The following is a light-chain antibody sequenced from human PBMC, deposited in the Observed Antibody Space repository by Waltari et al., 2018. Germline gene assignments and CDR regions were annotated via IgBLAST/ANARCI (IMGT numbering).Light chain of an antibody. CDR1: QTVSNN. V-gene: IGKV3-15*01. CDR3: QHYNKWPPA. J-gene: IGKJ1*01. CDR2: GAS. Sequence: EIVMTQSPVTLSVSPGERATLSCRASQTVSNNLAWYQQKPGQAPRLLIYGASPRATGIPARFSGSGSGTDFTLTISSLQSEDFAVYQCQHYNKWPPAFGQGTKVEIK.